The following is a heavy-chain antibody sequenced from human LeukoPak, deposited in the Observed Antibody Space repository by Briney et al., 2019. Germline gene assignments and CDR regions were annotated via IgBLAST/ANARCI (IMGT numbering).Heavy chain of an antibody. CDR2: ISDTGST. CDR1: GDSISSYY. Sequence: SETLSLTCTVSGDSISSYYWSWIRQPPGKGLEWIGYISDTGSTDYNPSLKSRVTISVDTSNNQFSLKLRSVSAADTAVYYCARRVSTMTQFDFWGQGTLVTV. D-gene: IGHD2-2*01. CDR3: ARRVSTMTQFDF. V-gene: IGHV4-59*01. J-gene: IGHJ4*02.